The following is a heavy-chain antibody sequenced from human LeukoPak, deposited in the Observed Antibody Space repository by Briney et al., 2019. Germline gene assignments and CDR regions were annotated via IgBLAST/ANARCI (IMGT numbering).Heavy chain of an antibody. CDR3: ARDTALRGYSYGYGAYYYYMDV. Sequence: ASVKVSCKASGYTFTDYYIHWVRQAPGQGLEWMGWISAYNGNTNYAQKLQGRVTMTTDTSTSTAYMELRSLRSDDTAVYYCARDTALRGYSYGYGAYYYYMDVWGKGTTVTVSS. CDR2: ISAYNGNT. J-gene: IGHJ6*03. D-gene: IGHD5-18*01. CDR1: GYTFTDYY. V-gene: IGHV1-18*04.